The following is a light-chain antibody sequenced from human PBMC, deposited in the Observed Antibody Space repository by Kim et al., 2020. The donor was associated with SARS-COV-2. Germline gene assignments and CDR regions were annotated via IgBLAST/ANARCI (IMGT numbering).Light chain of an antibody. Sequence: DIQMTQSPSTLSASVGDRVTITCRASQSISSWLAWYQQKPGKAPKLLIYKASSLESGVPSRFSGSGSGTEFTLTISSLQPDDFATYYCQQYNSYSGMYTFGQGTKLEI. J-gene: IGKJ2*01. CDR1: QSISSW. CDR2: KAS. V-gene: IGKV1-5*03. CDR3: QQYNSYSGMYT.